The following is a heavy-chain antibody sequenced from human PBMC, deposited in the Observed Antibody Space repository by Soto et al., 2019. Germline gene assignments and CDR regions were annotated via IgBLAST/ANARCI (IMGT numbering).Heavy chain of an antibody. Sequence: GGSLRLSCAASGFTFSSYWMYWVRQAPGKGLVWVSRINSGGSSTSYAGSVKGRFTISRDNAKNSLYLQMNTLRAEDTAVYYCVRDIYYDSRIDSWGQGTLVTVSS. J-gene: IGHJ4*02. CDR1: GFTFSSYW. CDR3: VRDIYYDSRIDS. V-gene: IGHV3-74*01. D-gene: IGHD3-22*01. CDR2: INSGGSST.